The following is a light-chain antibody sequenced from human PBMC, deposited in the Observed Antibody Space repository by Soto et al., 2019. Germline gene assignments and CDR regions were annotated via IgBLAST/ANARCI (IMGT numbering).Light chain of an antibody. CDR2: AAS. CDR1: QSISNY. CDR3: QQTYSPPGT. V-gene: IGKV1-39*01. J-gene: IGKJ5*01. Sequence: DNPMTPSPSSPSSFVGDRVHITFLASQSISNYLNWYHQKPGKAPKLLIFAASRLQSGVPSRFSGSGSGTDFTLTISSLQPEDFATYYCQQTYSPPGTFGQGTRLEIK.